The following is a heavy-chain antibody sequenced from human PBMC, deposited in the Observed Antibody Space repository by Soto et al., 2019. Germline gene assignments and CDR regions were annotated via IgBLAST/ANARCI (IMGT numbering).Heavy chain of an antibody. Sequence: QVQLVQSGAEVKKPGSSVKVSCKASGGTFSSYAISWVRQAPGQGLEWMGGIIPIFGTANYAQKFQGSVTITAYESTSTAYMELSSLRSEDTAVYYRARDKIAAAVTASYYYYGMDVWGQGTTGTVSS. J-gene: IGHJ6*02. CDR1: GGTFSSYA. D-gene: IGHD6-13*01. CDR3: ARDKIAAAVTASYYYYGMDV. V-gene: IGHV1-69*12. CDR2: IIPIFGTA.